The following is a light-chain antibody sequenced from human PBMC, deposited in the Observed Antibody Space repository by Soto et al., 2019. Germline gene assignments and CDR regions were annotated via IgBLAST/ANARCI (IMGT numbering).Light chain of an antibody. CDR1: QSVLYSSNNKNY. Sequence: DIVMTQSPDSLAVSLGERATINCKSSQSVLYSSNNKNYLAWYQQKPGQPPKLLIYWSSTRESGVPDRLSGSGCGTDFTLTISGLQAEDVAAYYCHQYYGTPPGTFGQGTKLEIK. V-gene: IGKV4-1*01. CDR2: WSS. CDR3: HQYYGTPPGT. J-gene: IGKJ2*01.